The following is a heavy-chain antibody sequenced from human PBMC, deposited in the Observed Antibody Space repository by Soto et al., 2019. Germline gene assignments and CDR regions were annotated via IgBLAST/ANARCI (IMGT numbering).Heavy chain of an antibody. V-gene: IGHV3-66*01. D-gene: IGHD6-19*01. Sequence: GGSLRLSCAASGFTVSSNYMSWVRQAPGKGLEWVSVIYSGGSTYYADSVKGRFTISRDNSKNTLYLQMNSLRAEDTAVYYCARDKSMGYSSGWYSGNWFDPWGQGTLVTVSS. CDR1: GFTVSSNY. CDR3: ARDKSMGYSSGWYSGNWFDP. J-gene: IGHJ5*02. CDR2: IYSGGST.